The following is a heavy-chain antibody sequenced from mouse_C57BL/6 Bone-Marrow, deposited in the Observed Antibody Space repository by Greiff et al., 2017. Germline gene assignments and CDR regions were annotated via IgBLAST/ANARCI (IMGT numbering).Heavy chain of an antibody. CDR1: GFNIKDDY. CDR2: IDPENGVT. D-gene: IGHD2-3*01. V-gene: IGHV14-4*01. J-gene: IGHJ2*01. CDR3: ASMYYVDY. Sequence: EVQLQESGAELVRPGASVKLSCTASGFNIKDDYMHWVKQRPEQGLEWIGWIDPENGVTAYASKFPGPAPITADTSSNPAYLQLRSLTSEDTAVYYCASMYYVDYWGQGTTLTVSS.